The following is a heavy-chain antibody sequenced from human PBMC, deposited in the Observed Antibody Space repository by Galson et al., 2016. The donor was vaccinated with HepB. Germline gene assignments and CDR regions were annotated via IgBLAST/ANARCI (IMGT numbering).Heavy chain of an antibody. CDR3: VKDRWVSGGYSESSQYYNGLDV. CDR1: GDSVSNNGAT. Sequence: CAISGDSVSNNGATWNWIRQSPSRGLEWLGRIFYRSERHGESAVFVKSRIMIVPDTSKNQFSLHLKSMTPEDTAVYYCVKDRWVSGGYSESSQYYNGLDVWGQGTAVTVSS. D-gene: IGHD5-12*01. CDR2: IFYRSERHG. V-gene: IGHV6-1*01. J-gene: IGHJ6*02.